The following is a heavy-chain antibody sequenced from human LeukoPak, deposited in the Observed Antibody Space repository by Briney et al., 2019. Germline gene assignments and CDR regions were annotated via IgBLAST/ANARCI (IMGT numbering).Heavy chain of an antibody. V-gene: IGHV3-21*01. CDR1: GFTFSSYS. CDR3: ARDLGPYIVVVPAAPFGY. Sequence: GGSLRLSCAASGFTFSSYSMNWVRQAPGKGLEWVSSISSSSSYIYYADSVKGRLTISRDNAKNSLLLQMNSLRAEDTAVYYCARDLGPYIVVVPAAPFGYWGQGTLVTVSS. J-gene: IGHJ4*02. D-gene: IGHD2-2*01. CDR2: ISSSSSYI.